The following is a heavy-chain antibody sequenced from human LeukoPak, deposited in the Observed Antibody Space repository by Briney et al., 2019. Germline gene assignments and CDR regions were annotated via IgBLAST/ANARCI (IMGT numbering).Heavy chain of an antibody. J-gene: IGHJ4*02. CDR2: IRYDGSNK. D-gene: IGHD3-22*01. CDR3: AKDRVGGYDSSSIDY. CDR1: GFTFSSYG. V-gene: IGHV3-30*02. Sequence: TGRSLRLSCAASGFTFSSYGMHWVRQAPGKGLEWVAFIRYDGSNKYYADSVKGRFTISRDNSKNTLYLQMNSLRAEDTAVYYCAKDRVGGYDSSSIDYWGQGTLVTVSS.